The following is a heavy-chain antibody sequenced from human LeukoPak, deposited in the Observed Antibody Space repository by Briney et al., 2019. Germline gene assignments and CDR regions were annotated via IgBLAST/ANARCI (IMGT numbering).Heavy chain of an antibody. J-gene: IGHJ4*02. Sequence: PSATLPPTCTVSGYSISGSPYYCAWIRQTPGKGFEWIGSIYHKGNTYYNPSLKSRVVISVDTSKNQFSLKLASLTAADTAVYYCARPPDLAATGYWGQGTLVTVSS. V-gene: IGHV4-39*01. CDR3: ARPPDLAATGY. CDR1: GYSISGSPYY. D-gene: IGHD6-13*01. CDR2: IYHKGNT.